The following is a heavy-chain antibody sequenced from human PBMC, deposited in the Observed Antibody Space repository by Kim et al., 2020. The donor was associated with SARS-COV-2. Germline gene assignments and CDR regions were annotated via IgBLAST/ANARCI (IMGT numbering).Heavy chain of an antibody. CDR2: VSGNGENT. V-gene: IGHV3-64D*06. CDR3: VIIRVYSSGSFDY. D-gene: IGHD3-3*01. J-gene: IGHJ4*02. Sequence: GGSLRLSCSASGLTFSHYTFHWVRQAPGKGLEWVSAVSGNGENTYYADSVRGRFTVSRDNSKNTVYLQMNTLRDEDSSVYYCVIIRVYSSGSFDYWGQGILVTVSS. CDR1: GLTFSHYT.